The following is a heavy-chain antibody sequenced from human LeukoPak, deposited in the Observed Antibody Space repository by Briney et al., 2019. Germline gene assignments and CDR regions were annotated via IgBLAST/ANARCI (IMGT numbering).Heavy chain of an antibody. CDR3: ARDRPYYYDSSGYFDY. CDR2: ISSSSSTI. V-gene: IGHV3-48*04. J-gene: IGHJ4*02. CDR1: GFTFSSYS. Sequence: GGCLSLSCAASGFTFSSYSMNCVRQAPGKGLEWVSYISSSSSTIYYADSVKGRFTISRDNAKNSLYLQMNSLRAEDTAVYYCARDRPYYYDSSGYFDYWGQGTLVTVSS. D-gene: IGHD3-22*01.